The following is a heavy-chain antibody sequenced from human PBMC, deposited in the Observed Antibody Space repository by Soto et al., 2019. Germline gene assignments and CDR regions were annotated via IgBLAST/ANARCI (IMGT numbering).Heavy chain of an antibody. V-gene: IGHV5-10-1*01. D-gene: IGHD3-9*01. CDR2: IDPSDSYT. Sequence: PGESLKTSCKCLGYIFTSYWISVGRQMPGKGLGWMGRIDPSDSYTNYSPSFQGHVTISADKFISTAYLQWSSLKASDTAMYYCARLRYFDSSTSYGMDVWGQGTTVTVSS. CDR3: ARLRYFDSSTSYGMDV. J-gene: IGHJ6*02. CDR1: GYIFTSYW.